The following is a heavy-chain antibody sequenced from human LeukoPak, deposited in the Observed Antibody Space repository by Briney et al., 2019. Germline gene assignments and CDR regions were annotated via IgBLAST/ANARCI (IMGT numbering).Heavy chain of an antibody. CDR1: GGSISSYY. V-gene: IGHV4-4*07. Sequence: SETLSLTCTVSGGSISSYYWSWIRQPAGKGLDWIGRIYSTGSTNYNPSLKSRVTMSVDTSKNQFSLRLRSVTAADTAVYYCARQIASAGTAGFDFWGQGALVTVSS. D-gene: IGHD6-13*01. CDR2: IYSTGST. CDR3: ARQIASAGTAGFDF. J-gene: IGHJ4*02.